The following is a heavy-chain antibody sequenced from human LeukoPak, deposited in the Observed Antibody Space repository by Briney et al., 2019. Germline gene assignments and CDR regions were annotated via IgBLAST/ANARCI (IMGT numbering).Heavy chain of an antibody. CDR3: ARDYGRSRDYGMDV. V-gene: IGHV3-74*01. J-gene: IGHJ6*02. D-gene: IGHD3-10*01. Sequence: PGGSLRLSCAASGFTFSSYWMHWVRQAPGKGLVWVSRINSDGSSTTYADSVKGRFTISRDNAKYTLYLQMNSLRAEDTAVYFCARDYGRSRDYGMDVWGQGTTVTVSS. CDR1: GFTFSSYW. CDR2: INSDGSST.